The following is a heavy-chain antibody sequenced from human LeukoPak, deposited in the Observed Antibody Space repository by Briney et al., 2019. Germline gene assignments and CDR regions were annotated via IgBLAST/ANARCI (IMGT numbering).Heavy chain of an antibody. CDR2: IKQDGSEK. CDR1: GFTFSSYW. J-gene: IGHJ5*02. V-gene: IGHV3-7*01. CDR3: ARDIGLRKAAPPGWFDP. Sequence: GGSLRLSCAAFGFTFSSYWMTWVRQAPGKGLEWVASIKQDGSEKYCVDSVKGRFTISRDNANNSLYLQMNSLRADDTAVYYCARDIGLRKAAPPGWFDPWGQGALVTVSS. D-gene: IGHD6-6*01.